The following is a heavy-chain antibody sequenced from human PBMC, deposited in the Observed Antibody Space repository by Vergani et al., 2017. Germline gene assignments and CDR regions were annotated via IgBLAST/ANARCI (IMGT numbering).Heavy chain of an antibody. V-gene: IGHV3-48*01. CDR3: ARALLGQWRRLERGLYCYYMDD. D-gene: IGHD5-12*01. Sequence: EVQLVESGGGLVQPGGSLRLSCAASGFTFSSYSMNWVRQAPGKGLEWVSYISSSSSTICYADSVKGRFTISRDNSKNTLYVQMNSLRSEDTAVYYCARALLGQWRRLERGLYCYYMDDWGKGTTVTVSS. CDR2: ISSSSSTI. CDR1: GFTFSSYS. J-gene: IGHJ6*03.